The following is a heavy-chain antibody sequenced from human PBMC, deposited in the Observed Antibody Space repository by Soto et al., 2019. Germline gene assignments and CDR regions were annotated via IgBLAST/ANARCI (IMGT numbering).Heavy chain of an antibody. Sequence: LRLSCVVSGIAFSSFSMNWVRQAPGQGLEWVASISSNPNYIYYADSVKGRFTISRDNAKNSLFLQMNSLRAEDTAVYYCASPYYYDSSGYLGGALWGRGTLVTVS. J-gene: IGHJ4*02. D-gene: IGHD3-22*01. CDR1: GIAFSSFS. CDR2: ISSNPNYI. CDR3: ASPYYYDSSGYLGGAL. V-gene: IGHV3-21*01.